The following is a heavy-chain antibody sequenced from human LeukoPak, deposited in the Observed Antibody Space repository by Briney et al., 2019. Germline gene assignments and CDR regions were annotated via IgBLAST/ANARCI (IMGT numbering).Heavy chain of an antibody. D-gene: IGHD6-25*01. CDR2: MQKTKPNSCTP. CDR3: VKVVTTSSGLYHFDN. Sequence: GGPLRLSCAVSGFANTEHHMEGVPESPGKGGEGVGRMQKTKPNSCTPEYAASVKGRFTISRDHSQNSLYLQLNSLKTDDTAVYYCVKVVTTSSGLYHFDNWGQGTLVTVSS. CDR1: GFANTEHH. J-gene: IGHJ4*02. V-gene: IGHV3-72*01.